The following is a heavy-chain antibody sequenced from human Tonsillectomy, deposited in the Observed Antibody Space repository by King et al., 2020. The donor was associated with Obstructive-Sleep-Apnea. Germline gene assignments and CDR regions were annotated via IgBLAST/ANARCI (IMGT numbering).Heavy chain of an antibody. Sequence: VQLQESGPGLVKPSQTLSLTCTVSGGSISSGGYYWSWIRQHPGKGLEWIGYIYYSGSTYYNTSLKSRVTISVDTSKNQFSLKLSSVTAADTAVYYCARERYSSGWKYNWFDPWGQGTLVTVSS. CDR1: GGSISSGGYY. CDR3: ARERYSSGWKYNWFDP. J-gene: IGHJ5*02. CDR2: IYYSGST. V-gene: IGHV4-31*03. D-gene: IGHD6-19*01.